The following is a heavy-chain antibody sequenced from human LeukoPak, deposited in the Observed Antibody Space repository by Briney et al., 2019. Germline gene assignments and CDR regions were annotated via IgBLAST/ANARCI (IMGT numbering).Heavy chain of an antibody. CDR2: INAYNDNT. D-gene: IGHD1-26*01. V-gene: IGHV1-18*01. Sequence: GASVKVSCKASGYTFNSAGISWVRQAPGQGLEWMGWINAYNDNTKYAEKLQGRVTMTTDTSTSTAYMELGSLRSDDTAVYYCATTTTTSYYYYYIDVWGKGTTVTVSS. CDR3: ATTTTTSYYYYYIDV. J-gene: IGHJ6*03. CDR1: GYTFNSAG.